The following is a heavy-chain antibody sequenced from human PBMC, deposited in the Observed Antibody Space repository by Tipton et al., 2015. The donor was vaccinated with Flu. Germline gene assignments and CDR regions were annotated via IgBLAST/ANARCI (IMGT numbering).Heavy chain of an antibody. CDR2: ISWNSGSI. D-gene: IGHD2-8*01. CDR1: GFTFSSYS. CDR3: AKGGDVLMVYAMGTGYMDV. J-gene: IGHJ4*02. V-gene: IGHV3-9*01. Sequence: SLRLSCAASGFTFSSYSMNWVRQAPGKGLEWVSGISWNSGSIGYADSVKGRFTISRDNAKNSLYLQMNSLRAEDTALYYCAKGGDVLMVYAMGTGYMDVWGQGPLVTASS.